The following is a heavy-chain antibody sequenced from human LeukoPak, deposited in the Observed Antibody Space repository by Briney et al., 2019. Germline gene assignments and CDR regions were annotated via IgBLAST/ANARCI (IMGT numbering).Heavy chain of an antibody. CDR2: INPDSGGT. CDR3: ARAGVWDYSDTSGYHNGAFDI. D-gene: IGHD3-22*01. Sequence: WASVKVSCKASGGTFSSYAISWVRQAPGQGLEWMGRINPDSGGTNYAQKFQGRVTMTRDTSINTAYMELSRLRSDDTAVYYCARAGVWDYSDTSGYHNGAFDIWGQGTMVTVSS. CDR1: GGTFSSYA. V-gene: IGHV1-2*06. J-gene: IGHJ3*02.